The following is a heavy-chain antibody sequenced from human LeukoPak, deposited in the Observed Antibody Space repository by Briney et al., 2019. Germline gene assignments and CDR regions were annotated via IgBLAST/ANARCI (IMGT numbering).Heavy chain of an antibody. Sequence: ASVKVSCKASGYTFTGYYMHWVRQAPGQGLEWMEWINPNSGGTNYAQKFQGRVTMTRDTSISTAYMELSRLRSDDTAVYYCARDYSGYDLLLFDYWGQGTLVTVSS. CDR3: ARDYSGYDLLLFDY. CDR1: GYTFTGYY. J-gene: IGHJ4*02. D-gene: IGHD5-12*01. V-gene: IGHV1-2*02. CDR2: INPNSGGT.